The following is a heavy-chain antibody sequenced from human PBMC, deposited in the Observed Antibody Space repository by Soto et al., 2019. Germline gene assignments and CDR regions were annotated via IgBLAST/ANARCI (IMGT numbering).Heavy chain of an antibody. CDR2: ISISSSYI. V-gene: IGHV3-21*01. CDR1: GFPFSSYS. Sequence: GGSLRLSCAASGFPFSSYSMNWVRQSPGKGLEWVSSISISSSYIYYADSVKGRFTISRDNAKKSLFLEMNNLRAEDTAVYYCARGGSDYGTDVWGQGTTVTI. J-gene: IGHJ6*02. D-gene: IGHD6-25*01. CDR3: ARGGSDYGTDV.